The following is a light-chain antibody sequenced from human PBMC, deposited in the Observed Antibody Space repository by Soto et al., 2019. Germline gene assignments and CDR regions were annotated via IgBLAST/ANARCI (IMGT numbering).Light chain of an antibody. J-gene: IGKJ1*01. Sequence: DIEMSQSPSSLSASVGDRVAITCRASEDISNFLNWYQQKPGRAPNLLMFAVSNLQSGVPPRFSGSRSGTDFTLTISSLQPEDFATYYCQQSYTAPPTFGQGTKVDIK. CDR3: QQSYTAPPT. CDR1: EDISNF. CDR2: AVS. V-gene: IGKV1-39*01.